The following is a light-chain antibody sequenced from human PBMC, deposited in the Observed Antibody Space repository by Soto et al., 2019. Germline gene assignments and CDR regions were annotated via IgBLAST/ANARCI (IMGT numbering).Light chain of an antibody. Sequence: EIALTQSPGTLSWSPGERATLSCRASQSVSSSYLAWYQQKPGQAPRLLIYGASSRATGIPDRFSGSGSGTDFTLTISRLEPEDFAVYYCQQYGSSPRTFGQGTKVEIK. V-gene: IGKV3-20*01. CDR3: QQYGSSPRT. J-gene: IGKJ1*01. CDR2: GAS. CDR1: QSVSSSY.